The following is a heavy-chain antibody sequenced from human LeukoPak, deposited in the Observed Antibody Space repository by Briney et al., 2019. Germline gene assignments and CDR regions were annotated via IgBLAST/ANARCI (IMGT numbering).Heavy chain of an antibody. CDR3: AKEGGTTGWLTADT. CDR2: ISYDGGEI. J-gene: IGHJ5*02. CDR1: VVIFRDDS. D-gene: IGHD6-19*01. Sequence: GGSLRLSCAASVVIFRDDSMHSGSDAPREGLWSGALISYDGGEIHYGDSVEGRFTISRDNSKNTVDLQMASLRVEDTAVYYCAKEGGTTGWLTADTWGQGTLLTVSS. V-gene: IGHV3-30*18.